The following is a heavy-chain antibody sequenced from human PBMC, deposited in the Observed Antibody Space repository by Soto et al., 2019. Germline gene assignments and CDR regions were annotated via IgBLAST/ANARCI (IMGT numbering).Heavy chain of an antibody. CDR3: ARGRITLGGANFDS. V-gene: IGHV4-61*01. J-gene: IGHJ4*02. Sequence: PSETLSLTCTVSGDSVSSDTYFCDWLRQPPGKGLEWIGYTYHTGKTNYNPSLKSRVTISLDTSKNQFSLRLTSVTPADTAVYYCARGRITLGGANFDSWGRGTLVTVSS. D-gene: IGHD3-16*01. CDR1: GDSVSSDTYF. CDR2: TYHTGKT.